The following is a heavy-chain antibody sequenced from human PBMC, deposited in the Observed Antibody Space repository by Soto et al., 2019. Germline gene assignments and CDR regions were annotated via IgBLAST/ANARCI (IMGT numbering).Heavy chain of an antibody. V-gene: IGHV1-18*01. CDR3: ARDRRGYCSGGSCYLFY. J-gene: IGHJ4*02. Sequence: ASVKVSCKASGYTFTSYGISWVRQAPGQGLEWMGWISAYNGNTNYAQKLQGRVTMTTDTSTSTAYMELRSLRSDDTAVYYCARDRRGYCSGGSCYLFYWGQGTLVTVSS. CDR1: GYTFTSYG. D-gene: IGHD2-15*01. CDR2: ISAYNGNT.